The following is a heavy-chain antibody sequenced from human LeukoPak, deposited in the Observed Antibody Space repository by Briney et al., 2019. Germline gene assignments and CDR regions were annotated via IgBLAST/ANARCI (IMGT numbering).Heavy chain of an antibody. J-gene: IGHJ3*02. CDR3: ARHDTRGGAYDI. D-gene: IGHD3-10*01. CDR2: IHYSGIT. CDR1: GASISSYY. V-gene: IGHV4-59*08. Sequence: PPETLSLTCTVSGASISSYYWSWIRQPPGKGLECIGYIHYSGITNYNPSLKSRVTISVDTSKNQFSLRLSSVTAADTAVYYCARHDTRGGAYDIWGQGTMVTVSS.